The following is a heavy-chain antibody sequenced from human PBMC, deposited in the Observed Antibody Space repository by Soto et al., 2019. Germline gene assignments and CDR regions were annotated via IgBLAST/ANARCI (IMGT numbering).Heavy chain of an antibody. D-gene: IGHD3-3*01. V-gene: IGHV1-3*01. CDR3: ARDYDFWSGYSVFDL. Sequence: GASVKVSCKASGGSFSSYSRHWVRQAPGQRLEWMGWINAGNGNTKYSQKFQGRVTITRDTSASTAYMELSSLRSEDTAVYYCARDYDFWSGYSVFDLWGRGTLVTVSS. J-gene: IGHJ2*01. CDR2: INAGNGNT. CDR1: GGSFSSYS.